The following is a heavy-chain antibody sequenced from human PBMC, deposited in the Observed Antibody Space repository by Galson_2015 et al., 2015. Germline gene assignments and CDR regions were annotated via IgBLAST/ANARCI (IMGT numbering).Heavy chain of an antibody. D-gene: IGHD2-15*01. CDR2: ISSSSSYI. Sequence: SLRLSCAASGFTFSSYRMNWVRQAPGKGLEWVSSISSSSSYIYYADSVKGRFTISRDNAKNSLYLQMNSLRAEDTAVYYCARDLPYCSGGSCYYPLDYWGQGTLVTVSS. CDR1: GFTFSSYR. CDR3: ARDLPYCSGGSCYYPLDY. V-gene: IGHV3-21*01. J-gene: IGHJ4*02.